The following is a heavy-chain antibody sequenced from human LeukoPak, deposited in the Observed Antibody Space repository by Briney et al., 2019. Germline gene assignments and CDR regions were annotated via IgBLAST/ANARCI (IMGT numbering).Heavy chain of an antibody. J-gene: IGHJ4*02. Sequence: ASVKVSCKASGYTFTSYGISWVRQAPGQGLEWMGWINPNSGGTNYAQKFQGRVTMTRDTSIGTAYMELSRLRSDDTAVYYCAREEPLWIGEHAKTFDYWGQGTLVTVSS. D-gene: IGHD3-10*01. CDR2: INPNSGGT. CDR1: GYTFTSYG. V-gene: IGHV1-2*02. CDR3: AREEPLWIGEHAKTFDY.